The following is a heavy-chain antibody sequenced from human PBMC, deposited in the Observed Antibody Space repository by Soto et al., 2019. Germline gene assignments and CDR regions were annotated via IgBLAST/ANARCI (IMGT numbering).Heavy chain of an antibody. J-gene: IGHJ6*02. CDR2: IIPIFGTA. V-gene: IGHV1-69*13. CDR3: ARANGNDSSGYPYYYYYYGMDV. CDR1: GGTFSSYA. D-gene: IGHD3-22*01. Sequence: SVKVSCKASGGTFSSYAISWVRQAPGQGLGWMGGIIPIFGTANYAQKFQGRVTITADESTSTAYMELSSLRSEDTAVYYCARANGNDSSGYPYYYYYYGMDVWGQGTTVTVSS.